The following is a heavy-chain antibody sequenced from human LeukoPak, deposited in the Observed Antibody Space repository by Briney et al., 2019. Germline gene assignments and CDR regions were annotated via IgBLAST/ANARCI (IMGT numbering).Heavy chain of an antibody. V-gene: IGHV3-48*03. D-gene: IGHD2-15*01. CDR2: ISSSASTI. J-gene: IGHJ3*02. CDR3: ARGGPYCSGGSCHDAFDI. Sequence: GGSLRLSCAASGFTFSSYEMNWVRQAPGKGLEWISYISSSASTIYYADSVKGRFTISRDNAKNSLYLQMNSLRAEDTAVYYCARGGPYCSGGSCHDAFDIWGQGTMVTVSS. CDR1: GFTFSSYE.